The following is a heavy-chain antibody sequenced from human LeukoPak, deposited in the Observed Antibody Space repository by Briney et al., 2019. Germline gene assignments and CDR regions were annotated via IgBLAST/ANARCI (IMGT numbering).Heavy chain of an antibody. CDR1: GFTFSSYW. Sequence: GGSLRLSCAASGFTFSSYWMSWVRQAPGKGREWVASIKQDGSEKYYVDSVKGRFTISRDNAKNSLYLQMNSLRAEDTAVYYCARYQIAAAGTWGYYYYYYYMDVWGKGTTVTVSS. CDR2: IKQDGSEK. CDR3: ARYQIAAAGTWGYYYYYYYMDV. D-gene: IGHD6-13*01. J-gene: IGHJ6*03. V-gene: IGHV3-7*01.